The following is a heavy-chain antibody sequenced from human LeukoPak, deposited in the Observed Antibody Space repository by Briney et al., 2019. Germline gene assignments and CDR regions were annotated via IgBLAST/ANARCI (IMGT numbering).Heavy chain of an antibody. V-gene: IGHV3-30*18. CDR2: ISYDGSNK. Sequence: GGSLRLSCAASGFTFSSYGMHWVRQAPGKGLEWVAVISYDGSNKYHADSVKGRFTISRDNSKNTLYLQMNSLRAEDTAVYYCAKVPPSDYWGQGTLVTVSS. CDR1: GFTFSSYG. J-gene: IGHJ4*02. CDR3: AKVPPSDY.